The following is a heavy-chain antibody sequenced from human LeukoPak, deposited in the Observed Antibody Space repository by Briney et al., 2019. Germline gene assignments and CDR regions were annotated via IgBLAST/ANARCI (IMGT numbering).Heavy chain of an antibody. D-gene: IGHD2-15*01. CDR1: GFTFSSYE. J-gene: IGHJ6*03. Sequence: GGSLRLSCAGGFTFSSYEMNWVRQAPGKGLEWVSYISSSGSTIYYADSVKGRFTISRDNAKNSLYLQMNSLRAEDTAVYYCARDAVGYCSGGSCSYYYYYYMDVWGKGTTVTVSS. CDR2: ISSSGSTI. V-gene: IGHV3-48*03. CDR3: ARDAVGYCSGGSCSYYYYYYMDV.